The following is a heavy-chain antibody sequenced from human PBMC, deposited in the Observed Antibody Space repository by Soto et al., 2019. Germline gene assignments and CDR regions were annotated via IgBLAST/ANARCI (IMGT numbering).Heavy chain of an antibody. V-gene: IGHV3-7*01. CDR2: IKQDGSEK. CDR3: ARDFPHYDFWSGYT. CDR1: GFTFSSYW. J-gene: IGHJ5*02. Sequence: PGGSLRLSCAASGFTFSSYWMSWVRQAPGKGLEWVANIKQDGSEKYYVDSVKGRFTISRDNAKNSLYLQMNSLRAEDTAVYYCARDFPHYDFWSGYTWGQGTLVTSPQ. D-gene: IGHD3-3*01.